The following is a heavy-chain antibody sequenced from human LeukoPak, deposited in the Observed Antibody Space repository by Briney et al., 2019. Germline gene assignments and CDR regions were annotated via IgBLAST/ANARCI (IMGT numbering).Heavy chain of an antibody. CDR1: GGTFSSYA. CDR3: AKAPPYKKYFDC. Sequence: ASVKVSCKASGGTFSSYAISWVRQAPGQGLEWMGGIIPISGTANYAQKFQGRVTITADESTSTAYMELSSLRSEDTAVYYCAKAPPYKKYFDCWGQGTLVTVSS. J-gene: IGHJ4*02. D-gene: IGHD1-1*01. V-gene: IGHV1-69*13. CDR2: IIPISGTA.